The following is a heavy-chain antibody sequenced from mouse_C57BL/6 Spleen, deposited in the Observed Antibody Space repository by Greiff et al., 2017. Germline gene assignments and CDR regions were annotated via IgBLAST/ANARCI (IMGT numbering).Heavy chain of an antibody. Sequence: VQLQQPGAELVKPGASVKMSCKASGYTFTSYWMHWVKQRPGRGLEWIGRIDPNSGGTQYNEKFKSKATLTVDKPSSTAYMQLSSLTSEDSAVYYCASDYYGSSYGWYFDVWGTGTTVTVSS. D-gene: IGHD1-1*01. CDR3: ASDYYGSSYGWYFDV. CDR1: GYTFTSYW. J-gene: IGHJ1*03. CDR2: IDPNSGGT. V-gene: IGHV1-72*01.